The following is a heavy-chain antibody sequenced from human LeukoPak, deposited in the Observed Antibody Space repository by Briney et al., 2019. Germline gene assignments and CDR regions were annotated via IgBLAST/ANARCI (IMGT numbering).Heavy chain of an antibody. D-gene: IGHD7-27*01. V-gene: IGHV4-59*08. CDR2: IYYSGST. Sequence: SETLSLTCTVSGGSISRYYWSWIRQPPGKGLEWIGYIYYSGSTDCNPSLKSRVTISVDTSSNQFSLKVTSVTAADTAVYYCARAQSWGFDAFDIWGQGTMVTVSS. CDR3: ARAQSWGFDAFDI. J-gene: IGHJ3*02. CDR1: GGSISRYY.